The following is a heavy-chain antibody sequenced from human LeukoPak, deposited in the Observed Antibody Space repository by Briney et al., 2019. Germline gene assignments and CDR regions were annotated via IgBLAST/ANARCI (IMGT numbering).Heavy chain of an antibody. D-gene: IGHD3-3*01. V-gene: IGHV3-30*18. Sequence: GGSLRLSRAASGFTFSSYGMHWVRQAPGKGLEWVAVISYDGSNKYYADSVKGRFTISRDNSKNTLYLQMNSLRAEDTAVYYCAKGVGAFDIWGQGTMVTVSS. CDR1: GFTFSSYG. CDR2: ISYDGSNK. CDR3: AKGVGAFDI. J-gene: IGHJ3*02.